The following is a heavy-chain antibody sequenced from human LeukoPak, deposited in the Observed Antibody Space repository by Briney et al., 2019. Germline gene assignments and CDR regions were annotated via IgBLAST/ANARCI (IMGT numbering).Heavy chain of an antibody. Sequence: PGGSLRLSCAASGFIFSNYAMSWVRQAPGKGLEWVAVISYDGSDKYYADSVKGRFTISRDNSKNTLYLQMNSLRAEDTAVYYCAREPPNCSGGSCYTFDYWGQGTLVTVSS. CDR2: ISYDGSDK. CDR1: GFIFSNYA. V-gene: IGHV3-30*04. J-gene: IGHJ4*02. CDR3: AREPPNCSGGSCYTFDY. D-gene: IGHD2-15*01.